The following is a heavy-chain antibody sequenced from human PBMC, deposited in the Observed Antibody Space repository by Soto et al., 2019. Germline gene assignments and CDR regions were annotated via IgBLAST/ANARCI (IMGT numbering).Heavy chain of an antibody. J-gene: IGHJ6*02. CDR2: ISSSSSYI. Sequence: EVQLVESGGGLVQPGGSLRLSCAASGFTFSSYSMNWVRQAPGKGLEWVSSISSSSSYIYYADSVKGRFTISRDNAKNSLYLQMNSLRAEDTAVYYCARGGDCSSTSCYRDYYYYGMDVWGQGTTVTVSS. CDR3: ARGGDCSSTSCYRDYYYYGMDV. D-gene: IGHD2-2*02. CDR1: GFTFSSYS. V-gene: IGHV3-21*01.